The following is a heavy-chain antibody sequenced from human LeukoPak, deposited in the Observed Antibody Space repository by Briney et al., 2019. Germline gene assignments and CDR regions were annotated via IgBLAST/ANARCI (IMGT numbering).Heavy chain of an antibody. CDR2: ISGSCGST. CDR1: GFTFSSYA. V-gene: IGHV3-23*01. Sequence: GGSLRLSCAASGFTFSSYAMSWVRQAPAKGLEWVSGISGSCGSTYYADSVKGRFTIFRDNSNNTLYLQMNSLRAEDTAVYHCARRYFDYWGQGTLVTVSS. CDR3: ARRYFDY. J-gene: IGHJ4*02.